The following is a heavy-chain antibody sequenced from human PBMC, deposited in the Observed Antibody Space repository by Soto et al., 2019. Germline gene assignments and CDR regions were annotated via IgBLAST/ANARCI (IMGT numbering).Heavy chain of an antibody. Sequence: QVQLVESGGGVVQPGRSLRLSCAASGFTFSTYGMHWVRQAPGKGLEWVAVISYDGSKKYYIDSVKGRFTISRDNSKNTLYLQMNSLRTEDTAVYYCAKGADSTGYYNFDYWGQGTLATVSS. J-gene: IGHJ4*02. D-gene: IGHD3-22*01. CDR1: GFTFSTYG. CDR3: AKGADSTGYYNFDY. V-gene: IGHV3-30*18. CDR2: ISYDGSKK.